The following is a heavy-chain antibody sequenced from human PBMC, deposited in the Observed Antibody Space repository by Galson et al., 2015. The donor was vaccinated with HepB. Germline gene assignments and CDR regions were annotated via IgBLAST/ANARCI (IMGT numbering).Heavy chain of an antibody. CDR2: IKQDGSEK. D-gene: IGHD2-2*01. V-gene: IGHV3-7*01. J-gene: IGHJ6*02. CDR3: ASYIVVVPAAYYYYGMDV. CDR1: GFTFSSYW. Sequence: SLRLSCAASGFTFSSYWMSWVRQAPGKGLEWVANIKQDGSEKYYVDSVKGRFTISRDNAKNSLYLQMNSLRAEDTAVYYCASYIVVVPAAYYYYGMDVWGQGTTVTVSS.